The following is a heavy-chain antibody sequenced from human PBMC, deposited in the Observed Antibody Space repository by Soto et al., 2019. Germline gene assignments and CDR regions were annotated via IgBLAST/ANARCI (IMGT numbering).Heavy chain of an antibody. Sequence: PGGSLRLSCGAAGFTFSSYSVNWLRQAPGKGLEWVSSISSSRNYIYYADSVKGRFTISRDNAKKSLYLQMNGLRAEDTAVYYCARDWQVSGNFDYWGPGTLVTVSS. V-gene: IGHV3-21*01. CDR1: GFTFSSYS. J-gene: IGHJ4*02. CDR3: ARDWQVSGNFDY. CDR2: ISSSRNYI. D-gene: IGHD1-26*01.